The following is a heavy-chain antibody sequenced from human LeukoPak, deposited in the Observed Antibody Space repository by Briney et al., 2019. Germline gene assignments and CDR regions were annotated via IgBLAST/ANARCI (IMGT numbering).Heavy chain of an antibody. Sequence: GGSLRLSCAASGFTVSSNYMSWVCQAPGKGLEWVSVIYSGGSTYYADSVKGRFTISRDNSKNTLYLQMNSLRAEDTAVYYCARSNANWYSSGWYSDYWGQGTLVTVSS. V-gene: IGHV3-53*01. CDR1: GFTVSSNY. CDR3: ARSNANWYSSGWYSDY. J-gene: IGHJ4*02. CDR2: IYSGGST. D-gene: IGHD6-19*01.